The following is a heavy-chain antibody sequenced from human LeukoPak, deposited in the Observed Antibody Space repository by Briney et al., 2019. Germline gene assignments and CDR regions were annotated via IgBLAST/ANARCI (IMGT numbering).Heavy chain of an antibody. CDR2: IIPILGIA. Sequence: GASVKVSCKASGGTFSSYAISWVRQAPGQGLEWMGRIIPILGIANYAQKFQGRVTITADKSTSTAYMELSSLRSEDTAVYYCAREQGYYGSGSYLYYFDYWGQGTLVTVSS. CDR1: GGTFSSYA. V-gene: IGHV1-69*04. D-gene: IGHD3-10*01. CDR3: AREQGYYGSGSYLYYFDY. J-gene: IGHJ4*02.